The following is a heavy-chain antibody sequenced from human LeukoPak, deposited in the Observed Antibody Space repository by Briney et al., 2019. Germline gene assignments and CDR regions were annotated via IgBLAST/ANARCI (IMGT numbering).Heavy chain of an antibody. Sequence: GGSLTLSCAASGFTVSSNYMSWVRQAPGKGLEWVSVIYSGGSTYYADSVKGRFAISRDNSKNTVYLQMNSLRAEDTAVYYCARGPGWNYFDYWGQATRVTVSS. J-gene: IGHJ4*02. CDR2: IYSGGST. V-gene: IGHV3-66*01. CDR3: ARGPGWNYFDY. CDR1: GFTVSSNY. D-gene: IGHD2-15*01.